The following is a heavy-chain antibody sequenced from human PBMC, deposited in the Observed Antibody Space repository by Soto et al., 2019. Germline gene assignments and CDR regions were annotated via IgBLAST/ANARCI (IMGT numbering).Heavy chain of an antibody. CDR3: ARDRVYYYDNSGYYNFDY. CDR2: IKQDGSEQ. Sequence: GGSLRLSCAASGFTFSSYWMSWVRQAPRKGLEWVADIKQDGSEQYYVDSVEGRFTISRDNSKNTLYLQMDNLRDEDTAVYYCARDRVYYYDNSGYYNFDYWGQGTLVTVSS. CDR1: GFTFSSYW. V-gene: IGHV3-7*01. D-gene: IGHD3-22*01. J-gene: IGHJ4*02.